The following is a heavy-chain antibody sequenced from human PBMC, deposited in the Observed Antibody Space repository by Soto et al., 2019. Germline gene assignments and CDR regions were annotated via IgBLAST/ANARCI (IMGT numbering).Heavy chain of an antibody. CDR3: ARRPHCSGGICYYGLDN. D-gene: IGHD2-15*01. Sequence: QVQLVQSGAEVKKPGASVKVSCKASGYTFTNSDINWVRQAPGQGLEWMGWMNPDSGHAAYAQKLQGRVTVSRSNSTSPVYMEMRSLVYEDKAVYYCARRPHCSGGICYYGLDNWGQGTLVTVSS. V-gene: IGHV1-8*01. CDR2: MNPDSGHA. CDR1: GYTFTNSD. J-gene: IGHJ4*02.